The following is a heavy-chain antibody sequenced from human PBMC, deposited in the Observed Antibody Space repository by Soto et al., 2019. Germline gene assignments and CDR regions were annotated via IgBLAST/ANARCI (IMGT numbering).Heavy chain of an antibody. D-gene: IGHD4-17*01. CDR2: ISYDGSNK. J-gene: IGHJ4*02. CDR3: ARGLYCDPFDY. Sequence: GGSLRLSCAASGFTFSSYAMHWVRQAPGKGLEWVAVISYDGSNKYYADSVKGRFTISRDNSKNTLYLQMNSLRAEDRAVYYCARGLYCDPFDYWGQGTLVTVSS. V-gene: IGHV3-30-3*01. CDR1: GFTFSSYA.